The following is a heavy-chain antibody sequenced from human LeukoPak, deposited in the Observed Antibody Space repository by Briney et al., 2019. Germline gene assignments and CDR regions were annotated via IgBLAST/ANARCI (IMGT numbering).Heavy chain of an antibody. CDR1: GFTFSSYI. V-gene: IGHV3-21*01. CDR3: ARGGYSSSLYGRYQH. CDR2: ISSSSSYI. D-gene: IGHD6-6*01. J-gene: IGHJ1*01. Sequence: GGSLRLSCAASGFTFSSYIMNWVRQALGKGLEWVSSISSSSSYIYYADSVKGRFTISRDNAKNSLYMQMNSLRAEDTAVYYCARGGYSSSLYGRYQHWGQGTLVTVSP.